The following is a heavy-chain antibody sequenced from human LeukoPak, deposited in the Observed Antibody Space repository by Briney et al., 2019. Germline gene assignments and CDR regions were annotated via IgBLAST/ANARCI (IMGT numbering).Heavy chain of an antibody. CDR1: GFTFSAYW. D-gene: IGHD1-14*01. Sequence: GSLRLSCAASGFTFSAYWMHWVRQVPGKGLVWVSRINNDGTATFFADSVKGRFTISRDNAKNSLYLQMNSLRAEDTAVFYCAREGNRRSFDYWGQGTLVTVSS. J-gene: IGHJ4*02. CDR3: AREGNRRSFDY. CDR2: INNDGTAT. V-gene: IGHV3-74*01.